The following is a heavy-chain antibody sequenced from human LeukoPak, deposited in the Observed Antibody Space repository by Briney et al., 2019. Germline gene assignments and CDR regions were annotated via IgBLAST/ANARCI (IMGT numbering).Heavy chain of an antibody. V-gene: IGHV4-39*01. D-gene: IGHD6-19*01. CDR1: DASISTNNY. CDR3: AKHGQWLVLLEY. J-gene: IGHJ4*02. Sequence: SETLSLTCTVSDASISTNNYWGWIRQPPGKGLEWIGGILYSGITYYNPSLRSRVTISVDTSKNQFSLKLASVTAADTAMYYCAKHGQWLVLLEYWGRGTLVTVSP. CDR2: ILYSGIT.